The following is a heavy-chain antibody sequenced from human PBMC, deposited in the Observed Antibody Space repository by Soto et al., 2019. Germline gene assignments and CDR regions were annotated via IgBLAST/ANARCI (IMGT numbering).Heavy chain of an antibody. D-gene: IGHD6-13*01. CDR3: ARALIAAAGTRGDY. J-gene: IGHJ4*02. Sequence: QVQLVQSGAEEKKPGASVKVSCKASGYTFTSYAMHWVRQAPGQRLEWMGWINAGNGNTKYSQKFQGRVTITRDTSASTSYMGLSSLRSEDTAVYYCARALIAAAGTRGDYWGQGTLVTVSS. CDR1: GYTFTSYA. V-gene: IGHV1-3*05. CDR2: INAGNGNT.